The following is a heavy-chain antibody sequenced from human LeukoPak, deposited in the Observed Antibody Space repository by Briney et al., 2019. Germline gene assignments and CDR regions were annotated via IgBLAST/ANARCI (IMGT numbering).Heavy chain of an antibody. CDR1: GFTFSAYA. CDR3: AKVSSSCPDCSFDS. J-gene: IGHJ4*02. D-gene: IGHD6-13*01. CDR2: IRYNGGKE. Sequence: GGSLRLSCTASGFTFSAYAMHWVRQAPGKGLEWVAFIRYNGGKEHHADSVEGRFTISRDNSKNTLYLQMNSLRAEDTAVYYCAKVSSSCPDCSFDSWGQGTLVTVSS. V-gene: IGHV3-30*02.